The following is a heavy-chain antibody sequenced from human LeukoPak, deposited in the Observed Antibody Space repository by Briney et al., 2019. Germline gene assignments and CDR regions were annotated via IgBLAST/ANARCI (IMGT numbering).Heavy chain of an antibody. Sequence: GGSLRLSCAASGFTFSTYNMNWVRQAPGKGLEWVSSITSTSSYIYYADSVKGRFTISRDDSKNTLYLQMNSLRAEDTAVYYCARDRGAGQYYFDYWGQGTLVTVSS. D-gene: IGHD3-10*01. CDR1: GFTFSTYN. CDR2: ITSTSSYI. CDR3: ARDRGAGQYYFDY. J-gene: IGHJ4*02. V-gene: IGHV3-21*03.